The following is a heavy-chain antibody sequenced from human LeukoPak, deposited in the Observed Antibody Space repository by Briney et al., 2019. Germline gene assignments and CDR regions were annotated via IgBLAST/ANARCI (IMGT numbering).Heavy chain of an antibody. CDR3: AKDRRPDAFDI. D-gene: IGHD5-24*01. Sequence: GGSLRLSCAASGFSFGNHAMIWVRQAAGKGLEWVSVVSGSGDTTHYADSVKGRFTISRDNSKNTLYLQMNSLRAEDTAVYYCAKDRRPDAFDIWGQGTMVTVSS. J-gene: IGHJ3*02. CDR1: GFSFGNHA. CDR2: VSGSGDTT. V-gene: IGHV3-23*01.